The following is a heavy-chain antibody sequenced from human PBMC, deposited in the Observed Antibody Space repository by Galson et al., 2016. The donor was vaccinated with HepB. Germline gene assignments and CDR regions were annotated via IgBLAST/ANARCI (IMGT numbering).Heavy chain of an antibody. J-gene: IGHJ4*02. CDR1: GFTFGDYA. D-gene: IGHD6-19*01. V-gene: IGHV3-49*03. CDR2: ISSKTYGGPT. Sequence: SLRLSCAASGFTFGDYAMSWFRQAPGKGLEWVAFISSKTYGGPTQYAASVKGRFSISRHDSKSIAYLQMNSLQTEDTAIYYCARDLEQWLAPGRVIYFDHWGQGTLVTVSS. CDR3: ARDLEQWLAPGRVIYFDH.